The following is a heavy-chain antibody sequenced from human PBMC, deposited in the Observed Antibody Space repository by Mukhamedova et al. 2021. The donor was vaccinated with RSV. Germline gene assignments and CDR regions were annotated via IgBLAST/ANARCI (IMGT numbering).Heavy chain of an antibody. D-gene: IGHD3-3*02. CDR3: ARDGVRVAFLEWLTFGY. J-gene: IGHJ4*02. Sequence: VRQAPGKGLEWVAVIYTGGSTYYADSVKGRFTVSRDNSKNTFYLQMNSLRAEDTAVYYCARDGVRVAFLEWLTFGYWGQGTLVTVS. CDR2: IYTGGST. V-gene: IGHV3-53*01.